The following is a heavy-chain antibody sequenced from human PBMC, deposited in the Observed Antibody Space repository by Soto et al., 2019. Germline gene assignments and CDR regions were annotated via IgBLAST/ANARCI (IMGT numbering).Heavy chain of an antibody. J-gene: IGHJ6*03. V-gene: IGHV4-59*01. CDR3: ATSPHRGSGSYYKRASYYYYMDV. Sequence: SETLSLTCTVSGGSISSYYWSWIRQPPGKGLEWIGYIYYSGSTNYNPSLKSRVTISVDTSKNQFSLKLSSVTAADTAVYYCATSPHRGSGSYYKRASYYYYMDVWGKGTTVTVSS. CDR2: IYYSGST. D-gene: IGHD3-10*01. CDR1: GGSISSYY.